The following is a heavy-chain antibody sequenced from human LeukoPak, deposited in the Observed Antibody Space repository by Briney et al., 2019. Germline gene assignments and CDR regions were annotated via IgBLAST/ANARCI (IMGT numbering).Heavy chain of an antibody. V-gene: IGHV4-39*07. Sequence: ESLRLSCTASGFTFTSHSLNWVRQPPGKGLEWIGSIYYSGSTYYNPSLKSRVTISVDTSKNQFSLKLTSVTAADTAVYYCARGVVAAPQTFDYWGQGNLVTVSS. CDR3: ARGVVAAPQTFDY. CDR2: IYYSGST. D-gene: IGHD2-15*01. J-gene: IGHJ4*02. CDR1: GFTFTSHSLN.